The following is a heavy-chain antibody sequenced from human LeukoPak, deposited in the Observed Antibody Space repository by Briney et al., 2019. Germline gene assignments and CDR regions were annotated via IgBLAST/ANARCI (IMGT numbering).Heavy chain of an antibody. D-gene: IGHD6-19*01. CDR2: INSDGSST. CDR3: ARDGQQWLVRAWYFDL. CDR1: GFTFSSYW. J-gene: IGHJ2*01. Sequence: GGSLRLSCAASGFTFSSYWMHWVRQAPGKGLVWVSRINSDGSSTSYADSVKGRFTISRDNAKNTLYLRMNSLRAEDTAVYYCARDGQQWLVRAWYFDLWGRGTLVTVSS. V-gene: IGHV3-74*01.